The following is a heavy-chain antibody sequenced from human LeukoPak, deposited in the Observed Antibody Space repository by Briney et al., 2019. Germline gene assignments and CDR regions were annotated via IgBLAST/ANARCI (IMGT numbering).Heavy chain of an antibody. D-gene: IGHD4-23*01. CDR2: IIPIFGTA. CDR1: GGTFSSYA. J-gene: IGHJ4*02. Sequence: ASVTVSCKASGGTFSSYAISWVRQAPGQGLEWMGGIIPIFGTANYAQKFQGRVTITADESTSTAYMELSSLRSEDTAVYYCARDRANYGGNSGKFGSYYFDYWGQGTLVTVSS. V-gene: IGHV1-69*01. CDR3: ARDRANYGGNSGKFGSYYFDY.